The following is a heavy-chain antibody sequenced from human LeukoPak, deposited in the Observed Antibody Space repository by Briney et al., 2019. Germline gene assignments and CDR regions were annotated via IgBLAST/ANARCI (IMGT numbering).Heavy chain of an antibody. CDR2: INHSGST. CDR1: GGSFSGYY. D-gene: IGHD2-15*01. CDR3: ARGRGYCSGGSCYRRSYYYYGMDV. Sequence: PSETLSLTCAVYGGSFSGYYWSWIRQPPGRGLEWIGEINHSGSTNYNPSLKSRVTISVDTSKNQFSLKLSSVTAADTAVYYCARGRGYCSGGSCYRRSYYYYGMDVWGQGTTVTVSS. V-gene: IGHV4-34*01. J-gene: IGHJ6*02.